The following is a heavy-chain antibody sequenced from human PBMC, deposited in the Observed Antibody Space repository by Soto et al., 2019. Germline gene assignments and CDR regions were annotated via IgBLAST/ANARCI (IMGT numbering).Heavy chain of an antibody. CDR3: ARALGGYSYGYSPAFDI. CDR1: GGTFSSYA. J-gene: IGHJ3*02. V-gene: IGHV1-69*13. CDR2: IIPIFGTA. D-gene: IGHD5-18*01. Sequence: SVKVSCKASGGTFSSYAISWVRQAPGQGLEWMGGIIPIFGTANYAQKFQGRVTITADESTSTAYMELSSLRSEDTAVYYCARALGGYSYGYSPAFDIWGQGTMVTVSS.